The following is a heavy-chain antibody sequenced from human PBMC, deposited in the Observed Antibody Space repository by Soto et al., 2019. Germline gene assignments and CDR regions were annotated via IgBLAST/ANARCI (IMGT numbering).Heavy chain of an antibody. CDR2: IFYSGST. Sequence: SETLSLTCTVSGDSITRSNFYWGWIRQPPGKGLEWLGSIFYSGSTFYNPALKSRVTFSVDTSKNHFSLKLSSVTAADTAVYYCARHKTTMLTVVSAFDPWGQGTRVTVS. D-gene: IGHD3-22*01. CDR3: ARHKTTMLTVVSAFDP. J-gene: IGHJ5*02. CDR1: GDSITRSNFY. V-gene: IGHV4-39*02.